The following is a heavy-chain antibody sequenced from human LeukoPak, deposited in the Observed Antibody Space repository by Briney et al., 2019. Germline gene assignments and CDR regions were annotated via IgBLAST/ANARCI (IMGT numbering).Heavy chain of an antibody. D-gene: IGHD2-2*01. Sequence: ASVKVSCKASGYTFTSYDINWVRQATGQGLEWMGWMNPNSGNTGYAQKFQGRVTMTRNTSISTAYMELRSLRSDDTAVYYCARGQYCSSTSCYVHWFDPWGQGTLVTVSS. CDR1: GYTFTSYD. V-gene: IGHV1-8*01. CDR2: MNPNSGNT. CDR3: ARGQYCSSTSCYVHWFDP. J-gene: IGHJ5*02.